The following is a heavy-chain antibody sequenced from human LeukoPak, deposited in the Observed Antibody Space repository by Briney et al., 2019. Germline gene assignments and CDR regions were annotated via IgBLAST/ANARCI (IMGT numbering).Heavy chain of an antibody. V-gene: IGHV3-11*04. D-gene: IGHD2-2*01. J-gene: IGHJ3*02. CDR2: ISNSGSTT. CDR1: GFTFSDYY. CDR3: ARVESSPADAFDI. Sequence: GGSLRLSCAASGFTFSDYYMSWLRQAPEKGLQWISYISNSGSTTYYEDSVRGRFTISRDNAKNSLYLQMNSLRAEDTAVYYCARVESSPADAFDIWGQGTMVTVSP.